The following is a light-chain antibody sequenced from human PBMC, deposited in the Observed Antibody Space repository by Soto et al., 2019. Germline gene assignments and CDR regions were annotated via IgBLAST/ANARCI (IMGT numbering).Light chain of an antibody. V-gene: IGLV2-14*01. J-gene: IGLJ3*02. CDR1: SSDVGGYNY. CDR2: EVS. Sequence: QSALTQPASVSGSPGQSITLSCTGTSSDVGGYNYVSWYQQHPGKAPKLMIYEVSNRPSGVSNRFSGSKSDTTASLTISGLQAEDEADYYCSSYTSSSTQVFGGGTKLTVL. CDR3: SSYTSSSTQV.